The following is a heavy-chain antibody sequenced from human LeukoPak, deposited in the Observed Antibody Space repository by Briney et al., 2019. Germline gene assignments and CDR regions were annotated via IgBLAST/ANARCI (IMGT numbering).Heavy chain of an antibody. Sequence: ASVKVSCKTSGYTFSNSGLHWVRQAPGQSLEWMGWINAGNGNRKYSQKFQDRLTITRDTSASTVYMELNSLKSEDTDMYFCARGRGLIGTSRFDPWGQGTLVIVSS. J-gene: IGHJ5*02. D-gene: IGHD3-10*01. CDR2: INAGNGNR. CDR3: ARGRGLIGTSRFDP. CDR1: GYTFSNSG. V-gene: IGHV1-3*01.